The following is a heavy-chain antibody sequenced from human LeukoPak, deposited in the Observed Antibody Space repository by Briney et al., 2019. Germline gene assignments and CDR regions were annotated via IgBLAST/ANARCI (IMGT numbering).Heavy chain of an antibody. CDR1: GFTFSSYA. J-gene: IGHJ4*02. CDR3: SRGKYKKDWSTDYYFDS. D-gene: IGHD3/OR15-3a*01. V-gene: IGHV3-23*05. Sequence: PGGSLRLSCAASGFTFSSYAMSWVRQAPGKGLEWVSTIYRGGGTFYADSVKGRFAISRDNSQNTVYLQMNSLRVEDTAVYYCSRGKYKKDWSTDYYFDSWGQGTLVTVSA. CDR2: IYRGGGT.